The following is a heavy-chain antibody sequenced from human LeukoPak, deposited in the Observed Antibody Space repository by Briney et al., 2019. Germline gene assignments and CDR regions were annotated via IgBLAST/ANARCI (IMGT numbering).Heavy chain of an antibody. J-gene: IGHJ5*02. D-gene: IGHD3-9*01. V-gene: IGHV3-30*04. CDR1: GFTFSSYA. CDR2: ISYDGSNK. CDR3: ARDHGIRYPESWFDP. Sequence: GGSLRLSCAASGFTFSSYAVHWVRQAPGKGLEWVAVISYDGSNKYYADSVKGRFTISRDNSKNTLYLQMNSLRAEDTAVYYCARDHGIRYPESWFDPWGQGTLVTVSS.